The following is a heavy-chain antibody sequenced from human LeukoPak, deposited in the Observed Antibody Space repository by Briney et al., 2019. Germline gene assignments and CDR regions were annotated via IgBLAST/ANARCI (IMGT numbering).Heavy chain of an antibody. Sequence: KTSETLSLTCTVSGGSISSYYWSWIRQPPGKGLEWIGYIYYSGSTNYNPSLKSRVTISVDTSKNQFSLKLSSVTAADTAVYYCAREDITMVRGAPSYYYYYTDVWGKGTTVTVSS. CDR1: GGSISSYY. D-gene: IGHD3-10*01. V-gene: IGHV4-59*01. J-gene: IGHJ6*03. CDR3: AREDITMVRGAPSYYYYYTDV. CDR2: IYYSGST.